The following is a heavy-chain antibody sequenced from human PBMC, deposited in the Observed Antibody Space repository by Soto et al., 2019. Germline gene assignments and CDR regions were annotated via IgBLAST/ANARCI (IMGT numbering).Heavy chain of an antibody. V-gene: IGHV3-15*01. CDR3: ITLTDAARGY. D-gene: IGHD3-9*01. CDR1: GFTFSDAW. Sequence: EVQLVESGGGLVKPGGSLRLSCAVSGFTFSDAWMSWVRQAPGKGLEWVGRIKSKIDGGTTEYAAPVKDRFTISRDDSKNTLYLQMNSLITEDTAAYYCITLTDAARGYWGQGTLVTVSS. CDR2: IKSKIDGGTT. J-gene: IGHJ4*02.